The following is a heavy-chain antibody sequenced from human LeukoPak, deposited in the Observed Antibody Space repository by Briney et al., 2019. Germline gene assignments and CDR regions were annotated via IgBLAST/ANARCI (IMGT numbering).Heavy chain of an antibody. J-gene: IGHJ4*02. V-gene: IGHV4-61*01. D-gene: IGHD3-10*01. CDR1: GGSVSSGSYY. CDR3: ASYYYGSGIV. CDR2: IYYSGST. Sequence: SETLSLTCTVSGGSVSSGSYYWSWIRQPPGKRLEWIGYIYYSGSTNYNPSLKSRVTISVDTSKNQFSLKLSSVTAADTAVYYCASYYYGSGIVWGQGTLVTVSS.